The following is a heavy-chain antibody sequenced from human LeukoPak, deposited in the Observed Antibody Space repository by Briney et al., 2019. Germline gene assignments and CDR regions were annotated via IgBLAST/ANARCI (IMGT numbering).Heavy chain of an antibody. CDR2: ISYDGSNK. Sequence: GGSLRLSCAASGFTFSSYGMHWVRQAPGKGLEWVAVISYDGSNKYYADSVKGRFTISRGNSKNTLYLQMNSLRAEDTAVYYCAKDQLERRPYYFDYWGQGTLVTVSS. CDR1: GFTFSSYG. CDR3: AKDQLERRPYYFDY. D-gene: IGHD1-1*01. V-gene: IGHV3-30*18. J-gene: IGHJ4*02.